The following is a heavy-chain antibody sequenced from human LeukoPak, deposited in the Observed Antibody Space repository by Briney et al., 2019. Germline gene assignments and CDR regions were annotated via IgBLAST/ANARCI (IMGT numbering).Heavy chain of an antibody. D-gene: IGHD4-17*01. V-gene: IGHV4-61*01. CDR2: IYYSGST. J-gene: IGHJ4*02. CDR3: ASTYNYGDGFDY. CDR1: GGSISSGSYY. Sequence: PSQTLSLTCTVSGGSISSGSYYWNWIPQPPGKGLEWIGYIYYSGSTNYNPSLKSRVTISIDTSKNQFSLKLNSVTAADTAVYYCASTYNYGDGFDYWGQGTLVTVSS.